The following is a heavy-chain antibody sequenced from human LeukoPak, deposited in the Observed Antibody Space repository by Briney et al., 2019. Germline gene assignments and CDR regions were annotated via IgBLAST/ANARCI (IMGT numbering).Heavy chain of an antibody. V-gene: IGHV4-59*01. J-gene: IGHJ4*02. D-gene: IGHD6-13*01. CDR3: ARERTGIADN. CDR2: IYYSGST. CDR1: GGYISSYY. Sequence: PSETLSLTCTVSGGYISSYYWSWIRQPPGKGLEWIGYIYYSGSTNYNPSLKSRVTISVDTSKNQFSLKLSSVTAADTAVYYCARERTGIADNWGQGTLVTVSS.